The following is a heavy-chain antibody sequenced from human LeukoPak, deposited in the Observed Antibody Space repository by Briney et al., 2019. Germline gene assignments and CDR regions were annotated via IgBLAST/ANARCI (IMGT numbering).Heavy chain of an antibody. CDR2: IYYSGST. V-gene: IGHV4-59*01. CDR3: ARGQDYGDYVRNYNWFDP. D-gene: IGHD4-17*01. J-gene: IGHJ5*02. CDR1: GGSISHYY. Sequence: SETLSLTCTVSGGSISHYYWRWVRQPPGEGLEWIGDIYYSGSTNYNPSLKSRVTISIDTSKNQFSLKLRSVTAADTAVYYCARGQDYGDYVRNYNWFDPWGQGTLVTVSS.